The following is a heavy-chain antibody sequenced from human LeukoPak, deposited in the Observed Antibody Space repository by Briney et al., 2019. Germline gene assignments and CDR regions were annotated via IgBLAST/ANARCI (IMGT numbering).Heavy chain of an antibody. D-gene: IGHD3-10*01. J-gene: IGHJ6*02. CDR2: ISWDAYRT. CDR1: GFTFDDYT. V-gene: IGHV3-43*01. CDR3: AKSAVVTMVLGSPMDV. Sequence: PGGSLRLSCAAPGFTFDDYTMHWVRQAPGKGLEWVSLISWDAYRTYYADSIKGRFTISRDNCRYSLYLQMYSLRTEDTALYYCAKSAVVTMVLGSPMDVWGQGTTVTVSS.